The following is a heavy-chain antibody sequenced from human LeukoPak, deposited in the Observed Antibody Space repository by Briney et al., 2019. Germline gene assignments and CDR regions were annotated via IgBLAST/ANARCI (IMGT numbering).Heavy chain of an antibody. D-gene: IGHD3-16*01. V-gene: IGHV4-59*01. Sequence: SETLSLTCTVSGGSISSYYWSWIRQPPGKGLEWVGYIYYSGSTNYNPSLKSRVTISLDTSKSQFSLKLTSVTAADTAVYYCARAPIPYDRSRTDYRFDPWGQGTLVTVSS. CDR3: ARAPIPYDRSRTDYRFDP. CDR1: GGSISSYY. CDR2: IYYSGST. J-gene: IGHJ5*02.